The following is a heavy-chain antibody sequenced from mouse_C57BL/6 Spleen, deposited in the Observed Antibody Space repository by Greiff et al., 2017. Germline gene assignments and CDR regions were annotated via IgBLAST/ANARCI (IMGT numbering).Heavy chain of an antibody. J-gene: IGHJ2*01. Sequence: EVKLVESGGGLVKPGGSLKLSCAASGFTFSDYGMHWVRQAPEKGLEWVAYISSGSSTIYYADTVKGRFTISRDNAKNTLFLQMTSLRSEDTAMYYCARKYYGSSYGGYFDYWGQGTTLTVSS. V-gene: IGHV5-17*01. D-gene: IGHD1-1*01. CDR3: ARKYYGSSYGGYFDY. CDR1: GFTFSDYG. CDR2: ISSGSSTI.